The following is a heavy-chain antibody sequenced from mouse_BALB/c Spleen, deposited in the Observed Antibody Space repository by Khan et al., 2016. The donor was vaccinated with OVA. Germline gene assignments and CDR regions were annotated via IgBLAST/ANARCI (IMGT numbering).Heavy chain of an antibody. Sequence: VQLQQSGPELMKPGASVKISCKASGYSFTSYYIHWVIQSPGKSLEWIGYIDPFSGGTTYNQNFKGKATLTVDKSSNTAYIHLINLTSEDSAVYYCTRHGYVAWFTYWGQGTLVTVSA. CDR1: GYSFTSYY. V-gene: IGHV1S135*01. CDR2: IDPFSGGT. CDR3: TRHGYVAWFTY. D-gene: IGHD2-2*01. J-gene: IGHJ3*01.